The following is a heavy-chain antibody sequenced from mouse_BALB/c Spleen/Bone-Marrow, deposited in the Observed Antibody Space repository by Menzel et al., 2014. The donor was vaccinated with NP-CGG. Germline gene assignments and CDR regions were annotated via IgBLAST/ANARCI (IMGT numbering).Heavy chain of an antibody. CDR2: ISNGSSTI. D-gene: IGHD2-4*01. CDR1: GFTFSSFG. V-gene: IGHV5-17*02. CDR3: ARKGAMITHYYAMDY. J-gene: IGHJ4*01. Sequence: EVMLVESGGGLVQPGGSRKLSCAASGFTFSSFGMHWVRQAPEKGLEWVAYISNGSSTIYYADAVKGRFTISRDNPKNTLFLQMTSLRSEDTAMYYCARKGAMITHYYAMDYWGQGTSGTVSS.